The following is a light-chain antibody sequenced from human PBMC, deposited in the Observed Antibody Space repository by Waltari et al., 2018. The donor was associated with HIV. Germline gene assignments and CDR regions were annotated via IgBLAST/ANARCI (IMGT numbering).Light chain of an antibody. CDR1: TSNIGAGYD. CDR3: QSYDSSLSGYV. J-gene: IGLJ1*01. V-gene: IGLV1-40*01. CDR2: GNS. Sequence: QSVLTQPPSVSGAPGQRVTISCTASTSNIGAGYDVHWYQQLPGTAPKLLIYGNSNRPSGGPDRFSGSKSGTSASLAITGLQAEDEADYYCQSYDSSLSGYVFGTGTKVTVL.